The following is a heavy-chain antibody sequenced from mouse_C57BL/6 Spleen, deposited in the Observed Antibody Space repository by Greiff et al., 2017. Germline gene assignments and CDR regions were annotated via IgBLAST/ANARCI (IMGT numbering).Heavy chain of an antibody. CDR3: ARGKLTGTTPFAY. V-gene: IGHV1-59*01. CDR1: GYTFTSYW. D-gene: IGHD4-1*01. J-gene: IGHJ3*01. CDR2: IDPSDSYT. Sequence: QVQLQQPGAELVRPGTSVKLSCKASGYTFTSYWMHWVKQRPGQGLEWIGVIDPSDSYTNYNQQFKGKATLTVDTSSSTAYMQLSSLTSEDSAVYYCARGKLTGTTPFAYWGQGTLVTVSA.